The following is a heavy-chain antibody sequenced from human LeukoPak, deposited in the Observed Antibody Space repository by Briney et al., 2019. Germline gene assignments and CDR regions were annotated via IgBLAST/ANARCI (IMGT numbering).Heavy chain of an antibody. V-gene: IGHV4-59*01. CDR1: GGSISNYY. J-gene: IGHJ6*02. CDR2: IHYSGRT. D-gene: IGHD4-23*01. CDR3: ARAPYGGNSFYYYYYGMDV. Sequence: SETLSLTCTVSGGSISNYYWSCMRQPPGKGLEWIGYIHYSGRTNYNPSLKSRVTISVDTSKNQLSLKLTSMTAADTAVYYCARAPYGGNSFYYYYYGMDVWGQGTTVTVSS.